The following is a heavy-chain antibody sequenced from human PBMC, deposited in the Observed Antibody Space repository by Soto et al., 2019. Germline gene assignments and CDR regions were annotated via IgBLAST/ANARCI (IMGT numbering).Heavy chain of an antibody. V-gene: IGHV3-7*03. CDR3: ARDTASRSYGSDY. Sequence: LRLSCAASGFTFSDFYMSWARQAPGKGLEWVAHISQVGLEIFYADSVKGRFAVSRDNAKNSLSLEMNGLRADDTAVYFCARDTASRSYGSDYWGQGTLVTVSS. J-gene: IGHJ4*02. CDR2: ISQVGLEI. D-gene: IGHD4-17*01. CDR1: GFTFSDFY.